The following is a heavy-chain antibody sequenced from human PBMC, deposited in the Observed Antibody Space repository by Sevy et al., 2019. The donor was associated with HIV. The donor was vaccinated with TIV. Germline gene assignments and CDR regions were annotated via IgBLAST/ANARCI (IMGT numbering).Heavy chain of an antibody. CDR1: GFTFDDYA. V-gene: IGHV3-43D*03. J-gene: IGHJ4*02. Sequence: GGSLRLSCAASGFTFDDYAMHWVRQAPGKGLEWVSLISWDGGSTYYADSVKGRFTISRDNSKNSLYLQMNSLRAEDTALYYCAKVAGYSSSGPFDYWGQRTLVTVSS. CDR3: AKVAGYSSSGPFDY. CDR2: ISWDGGST. D-gene: IGHD6-13*01.